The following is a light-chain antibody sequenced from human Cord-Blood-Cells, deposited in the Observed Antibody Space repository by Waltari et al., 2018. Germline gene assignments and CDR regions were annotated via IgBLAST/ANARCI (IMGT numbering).Light chain of an antibody. J-gene: IGLJ3*02. V-gene: IGLV2-14*01. CDR1: SSDVGGYNY. CDR2: EVS. Sequence: QSALTQPASVSGSPGQSITISCTGTSSDVGGYNYVSWYQQPPGKAPKLMFYEVSNRPSGVANRFAGSKSGNTASLTISGLQAEDEADYYCSSYTSSSTWVFGGGTKLTVL. CDR3: SSYTSSSTWV.